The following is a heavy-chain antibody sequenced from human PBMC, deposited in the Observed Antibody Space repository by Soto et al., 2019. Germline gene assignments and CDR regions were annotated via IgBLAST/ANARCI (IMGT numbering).Heavy chain of an antibody. Sequence: QVQLQESGPGLVKPSDTLSLTCAVSGYSISSSNWWGWIRQPPGKGLEWIGYIYYSGSTYYNPSLQSRVXXXVXXSKNQFSLKLSSVTAVDTAVYYCARKNGVLDAFDIWGQGTMVTVSS. CDR2: IYYSGST. J-gene: IGHJ3*02. CDR3: ARKNGVLDAFDI. D-gene: IGHD4-17*01. V-gene: IGHV4-28*01. CDR1: GYSISSSNW.